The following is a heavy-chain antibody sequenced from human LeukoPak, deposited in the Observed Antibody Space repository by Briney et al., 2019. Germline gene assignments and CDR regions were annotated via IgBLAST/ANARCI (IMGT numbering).Heavy chain of an antibody. J-gene: IGHJ5*02. CDR2: ISTDGSST. V-gene: IGHV3-74*01. CDR1: GFTFSSYW. Sequence: PGGSLRLSCAASGFTFSSYWMHWVRQGPGKGLVWVSRISTDGSSTDYADSVKGRFTISRENAKNTLYLQMNSLRAEDTAVYYCARTLTLPIAGGFDTWGQGSLVTVSS. CDR3: ARTLTLPIAGGFDT. D-gene: IGHD3-16*01.